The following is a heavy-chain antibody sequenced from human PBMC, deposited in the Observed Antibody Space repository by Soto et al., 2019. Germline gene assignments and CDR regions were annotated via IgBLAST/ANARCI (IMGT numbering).Heavy chain of an antibody. Sequence: ASVKVSCKVSGYTLTELSMHWVRQAPGKGLEWMGGFDPEDGETIYAQKFQGRVTMTEDTSTDTAYMELSSLRSEDTAVYYCATDGERYCSGGSCYCYWGQGTLVTVSS. CDR2: FDPEDGET. V-gene: IGHV1-24*01. D-gene: IGHD2-15*01. J-gene: IGHJ4*02. CDR1: GYTLTELS. CDR3: ATDGERYCSGGSCYCY.